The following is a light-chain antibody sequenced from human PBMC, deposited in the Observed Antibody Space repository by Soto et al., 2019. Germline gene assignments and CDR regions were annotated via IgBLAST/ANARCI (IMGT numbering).Light chain of an antibody. CDR1: SSNIGSNT. Sequence: QSVLTQPPSASGTPGQRVTISCSGSSSNIGSNTVNWYQQLPGTAPKLLIYSNNQRPSGGPDRFSGSKSGTSASLAISGLQSEDEADYYCAAWDDSLNGRYVFGTGTTVTVL. V-gene: IGLV1-44*01. CDR2: SNN. J-gene: IGLJ1*01. CDR3: AAWDDSLNGRYV.